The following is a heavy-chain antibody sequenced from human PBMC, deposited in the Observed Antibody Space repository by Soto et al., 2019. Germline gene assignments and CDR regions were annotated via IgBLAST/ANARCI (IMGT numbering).Heavy chain of an antibody. Sequence: GGSLRLSCAASGFTFSSYAMSWVRQAPGKGLEWVSAISGSGGSTYYADSVKGRFTISRDNSKNTLYLQMNSLRAEDTAVYYCAKDHYDFWSGYYRSFDYWGQGTLVTVSS. CDR2: ISGSGGST. CDR1: GFTFSSYA. V-gene: IGHV3-23*01. D-gene: IGHD3-3*01. J-gene: IGHJ4*02. CDR3: AKDHYDFWSGYYRSFDY.